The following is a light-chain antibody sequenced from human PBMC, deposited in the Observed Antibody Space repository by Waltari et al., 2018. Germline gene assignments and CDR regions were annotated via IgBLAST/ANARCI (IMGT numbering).Light chain of an antibody. CDR1: QSTNSR. Sequence: DIQMTQSPSTLSASVGDRVSITCRASQSTNSRLARYQQKPGKVPRHLIDKVSNLEREVPSRFSGSGSGTEFTLTISSLQPDDLATYYCQQYTGYPITFGGGTKVEIK. J-gene: IGKJ4*01. CDR3: QQYTGYPIT. V-gene: IGKV1-5*03. CDR2: KVS.